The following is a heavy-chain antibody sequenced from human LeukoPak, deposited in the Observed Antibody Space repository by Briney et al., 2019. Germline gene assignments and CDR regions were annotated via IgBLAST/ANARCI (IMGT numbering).Heavy chain of an antibody. J-gene: IGHJ4*02. CDR1: GYSFTSYW. CDR3: ARRYCSSTSCYYFDY. D-gene: IGHD2-2*01. CDR2: IYPGDSDT. V-gene: IGHV5-51*01. Sequence: GESLKISCKGSGYSFTSYWIGWVRQMPGKGLEWMGIIYPGDSDTRYSPSFQGQVTISADKSISTAYLQWSSLKASDTAMYYCARRYCSSTSCYYFDYWGQGTLVTVSS.